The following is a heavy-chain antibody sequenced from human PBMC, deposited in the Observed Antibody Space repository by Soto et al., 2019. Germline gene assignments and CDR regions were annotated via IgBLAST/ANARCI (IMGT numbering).Heavy chain of an antibody. CDR3: GRAVAGRIDY. Sequence: QVQLQQSGPGLVKPSQTLSLTCAISGDSVSRDSIGWTWIRQSPLRGLEWLGRTYYTSKWYYDYALSVKSRITINPDTSKNHFSLQLNSVTPEDTAVYYCGRAVAGRIDYWGQGTLVTVSS. J-gene: IGHJ4*02. CDR2: TYYTSKWYY. CDR1: GDSVSRDSIG. D-gene: IGHD6-19*01. V-gene: IGHV6-1*01.